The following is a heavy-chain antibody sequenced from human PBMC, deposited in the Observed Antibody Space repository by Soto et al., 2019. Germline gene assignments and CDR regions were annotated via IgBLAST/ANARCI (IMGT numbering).Heavy chain of an antibody. Sequence: SETLSLTCTVSGGSISSSSYYWGWIRQPPGKGLEWIGIIYYSGSTYYNPSLKSRVTISVDTSKNQFSLKLSSVTAADTAVHYCARASPGDYYYYMDVWGKGTTVTVSS. CDR1: GGSISSSSYY. J-gene: IGHJ6*03. CDR2: IYYSGST. V-gene: IGHV4-39*01. CDR3: ARASPGDYYYYMDV.